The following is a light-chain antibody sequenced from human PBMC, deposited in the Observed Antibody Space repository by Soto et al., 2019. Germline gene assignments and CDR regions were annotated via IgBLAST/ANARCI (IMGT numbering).Light chain of an antibody. V-gene: IGLV2-14*01. CDR2: EVT. CDR1: SGDIGGYNY. Sequence: QSVLTQPPSASGSPGQSITISCTGTSGDIGGYNYVSWYQQHPGKAPKLLISEVTNRPSGVSNRFSGSKSGNTASLTISGLQAEDEADYYCSSYTTNITPVVFGGGTKLTVL. J-gene: IGLJ2*01. CDR3: SSYTTNITPVV.